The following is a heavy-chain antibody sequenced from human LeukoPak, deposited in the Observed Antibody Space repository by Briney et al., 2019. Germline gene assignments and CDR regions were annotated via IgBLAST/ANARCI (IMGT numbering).Heavy chain of an antibody. D-gene: IGHD3-10*01. CDR1: GFTFRNYG. CDR3: ARDFGTMVRGVDY. Sequence: GGSLRLSCAASGFTFRNYGMNWVRQAPGKGLEWVTIIWYDGSNKYYADSVKGRFIISRDNSKNTLYLQMNSLRAEDTAVYYCARDFGTMVRGVDYWGQGTLVTVSS. V-gene: IGHV3-33*01. J-gene: IGHJ4*02. CDR2: IWYDGSNK.